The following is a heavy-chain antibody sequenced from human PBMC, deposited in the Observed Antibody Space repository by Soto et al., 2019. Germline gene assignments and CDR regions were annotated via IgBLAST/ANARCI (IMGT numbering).Heavy chain of an antibody. V-gene: IGHV3-23*01. CDR2: ISGGGGGT. J-gene: IGHJ4*02. D-gene: IGHD3-9*01. CDR1: GFTFSNYA. CDR3: AKVSHYAIFTAYHAFES. Sequence: EVQLLESGGGLVQPGGSLRLSCSVSGFTFSNYAMTWVRQAPGKGLEWVSSISGGGGGTHYADSMKGRFSISRDNSTNTIHLEMNRLRADDTAVYDCAKVSHYAIFTAYHAFESWGQGTLGTVSS.